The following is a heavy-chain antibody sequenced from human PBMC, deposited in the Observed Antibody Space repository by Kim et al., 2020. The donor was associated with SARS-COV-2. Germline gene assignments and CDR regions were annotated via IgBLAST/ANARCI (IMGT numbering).Heavy chain of an antibody. J-gene: IGHJ4*02. CDR2: IYYSGST. CDR1: GGSISSSSYY. CDR3: ARHLYYDSRDYFDY. Sequence: SETLSLTCTVSGGSISSSSYYWGWIRQPPGKGLEWIGSIYYSGSTYYNPSLKSRVTISVDTSKNQFSLKLSSVTAADTAVYYCARHLYYDSRDYFDYWGQGTLVTVSS. V-gene: IGHV4-39*01. D-gene: IGHD3-22*01.